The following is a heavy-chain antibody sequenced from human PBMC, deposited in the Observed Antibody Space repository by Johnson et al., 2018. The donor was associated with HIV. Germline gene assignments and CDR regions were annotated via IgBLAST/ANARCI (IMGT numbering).Heavy chain of an antibody. V-gene: IGHV3-30*02. Sequence: QVQLVESGGGVVQPGGSLRLSCAASGFTFSSYGMHWVRQAPGKGLEWVAFIRYDGSNKYYADSVKGRFTISRDNSKNTLYLQMNSLRAEDTAVYYCARDAPYCSGGTCYSDAFDIWGQGTMVTVSS. D-gene: IGHD2-15*01. CDR2: IRYDGSNK. CDR1: GFTFSSYG. J-gene: IGHJ3*02. CDR3: ARDAPYCSGGTCYSDAFDI.